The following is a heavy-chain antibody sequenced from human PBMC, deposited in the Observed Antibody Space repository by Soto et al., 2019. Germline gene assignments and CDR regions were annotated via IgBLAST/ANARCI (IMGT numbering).Heavy chain of an antibody. J-gene: IGHJ3*02. Sequence: EVQLVESGGGLVQPGGSLRLSCAASGFAFRSHWLHWVRQVSGEGLVWVSRINGDGSRTSYADSVKGRFTISRDYAKNTLYLQMNSLRVEDTAVYYCTRGNGWYETNDFDIWGQGTMVSVSS. V-gene: IGHV3-74*01. CDR3: TRGNGWYETNDFDI. CDR2: INGDGSRT. CDR1: GFAFRSHW. D-gene: IGHD6-19*01.